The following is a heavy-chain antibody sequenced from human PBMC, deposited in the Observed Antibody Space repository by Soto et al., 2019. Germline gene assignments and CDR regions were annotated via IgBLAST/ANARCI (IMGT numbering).Heavy chain of an antibody. CDR3: ARSVHKESWFDP. J-gene: IGHJ5*02. D-gene: IGHD6-6*01. CDR1: NGSISHYY. CDR2: VYGSGIA. Sequence: QVQLQESGPGLVKPSETLSLSCTVSNGSISHYYWNWIRRPAGKGLEWIGRVYGSGIASYNPALRSRVTMSVDTSKNQFSLKLNSVTAADTAVYYCARSVHKESWFDPWGQGTLVTVSS. V-gene: IGHV4-4*07.